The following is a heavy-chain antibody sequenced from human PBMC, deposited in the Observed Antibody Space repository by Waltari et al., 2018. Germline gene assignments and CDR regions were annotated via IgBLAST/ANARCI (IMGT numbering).Heavy chain of an antibody. CDR1: GFSFSSYA. CDR2: ISGSGGST. J-gene: IGHJ5*02. Sequence: EVQLLESGGGLVQPGGSLRLSFAASGFSFSSYAMIWVRPAPGKGLEWVSAISGSGGSTYYADSVKGRFTISRDNSKNTLYLQMNSLRAEDTAVYYCAKDQDPVARRWFDPWGQGTLVTVSS. V-gene: IGHV3-23*01. CDR3: AKDQDPVARRWFDP. D-gene: IGHD6-19*01.